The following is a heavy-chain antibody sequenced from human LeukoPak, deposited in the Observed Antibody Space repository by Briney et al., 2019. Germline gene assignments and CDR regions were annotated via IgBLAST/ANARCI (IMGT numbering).Heavy chain of an antibody. Sequence: ASVKVSCTASGYTFTGYYMHWVRQAPGQGLEWMGRINPNSGGTNYAQKLQGRVTMTRDTSISTAYMELSRLRSDDTAVYYCATDGGIAAAGTVYYYHYGMDVWGQGTTVTVSS. CDR1: GYTFTGYY. CDR3: ATDGGIAAAGTVYYYHYGMDV. CDR2: INPNSGGT. V-gene: IGHV1-2*06. J-gene: IGHJ6*02. D-gene: IGHD6-13*01.